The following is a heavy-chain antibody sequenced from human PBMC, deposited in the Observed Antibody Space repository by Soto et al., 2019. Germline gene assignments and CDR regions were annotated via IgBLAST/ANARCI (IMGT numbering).Heavy chain of an antibody. D-gene: IGHD2-15*01. CDR2: VYPGDPDI. Sequence: GESLKISCEASGYFFTHFWIGWVRQMPGKGLEWMGYVYPGDPDIRYSPSFRGQVTISADKSISTAYLQWSSLRASDSGMYYCARGGACISGSCSVDICGQGTLVTVSS. CDR1: GYFFTHFW. CDR3: ARGGACISGSCSVDI. J-gene: IGHJ4*02. V-gene: IGHV5-51*01.